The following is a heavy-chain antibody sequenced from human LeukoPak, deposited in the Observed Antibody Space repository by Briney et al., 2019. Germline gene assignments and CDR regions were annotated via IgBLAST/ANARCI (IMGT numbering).Heavy chain of an antibody. CDR1: GGSISSGGYY. CDR3: ARGSTTAAATDYFDY. J-gene: IGHJ4*02. CDR2: IYYSGST. V-gene: IGHV4-31*03. Sequence: PSQTLSLTCTVSGGSISSGGYYWSWIRQHPAKGLEWIGYIYYSGSTYYNPSLKSRVTISVDTSKNQFSLKLSSVTAADTAVYYCARGSTTAAATDYFDYWGQGTLVTVSS. D-gene: IGHD6-13*01.